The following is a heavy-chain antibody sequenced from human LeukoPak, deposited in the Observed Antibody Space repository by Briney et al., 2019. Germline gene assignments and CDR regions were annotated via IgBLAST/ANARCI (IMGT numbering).Heavy chain of an antibody. Sequence: GGSLRLSCAASGFTFSTYAMSWVRRAPGKGLEWVSTISGSGGSTYYADSVKGRFTISRDNSKNTLYLQMNSLRAEDTALYYCAKDPPDIAVAGYFDYWGQGTLVTVSS. CDR2: ISGSGGST. V-gene: IGHV3-23*01. J-gene: IGHJ4*02. D-gene: IGHD6-19*01. CDR3: AKDPPDIAVAGYFDY. CDR1: GFTFSTYA.